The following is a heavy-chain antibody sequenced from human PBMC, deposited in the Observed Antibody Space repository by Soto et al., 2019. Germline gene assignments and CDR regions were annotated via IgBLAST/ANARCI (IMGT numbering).Heavy chain of an antibody. CDR3: PSAHWRSFASLPENTAFDS. V-gene: IGHV3-30*03. D-gene: IGHD3-9*01. CDR2: ISDDGSNK. J-gene: IGHJ4*03. CDR1: GFTFSSYG. Sequence: GSLRLSCAASGFTFSSYGMHWVRQAPGKGLEWVAVISDDGSNKYYADSVKGRFTISRDNSKNTLYLQMNSLRAEDTAVYYCPSAHWRSFASLPENTAFDSCGQPNMITVSS.